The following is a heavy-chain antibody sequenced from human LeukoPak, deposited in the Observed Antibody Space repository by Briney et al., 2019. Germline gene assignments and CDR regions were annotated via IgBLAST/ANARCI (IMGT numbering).Heavy chain of an antibody. CDR2: IYPGDSDT. Sequence: GESLKISCKGSGYSFTSYWIGWVRQMPGKGLEWMGIIYPGDSDTRYSPSFQGQVTISADKSIGTAYLQWSSLKASDTAMYYCARPRILTGYLDAFDIWGQGTMVTVSS. CDR3: ARPRILTGYLDAFDI. V-gene: IGHV5-51*01. CDR1: GYSFTSYW. D-gene: IGHD3-9*01. J-gene: IGHJ3*02.